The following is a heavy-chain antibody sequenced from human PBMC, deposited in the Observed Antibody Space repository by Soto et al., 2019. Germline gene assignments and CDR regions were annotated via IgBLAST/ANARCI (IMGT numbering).Heavy chain of an antibody. CDR3: ARLQLGTDIFDY. CDR1: GYTFIKYG. V-gene: IGHV1-18*01. D-gene: IGHD1-1*01. Sequence: QVQLVQSGAEVKKPGASVKVSCKASGYTFIKYGFTWVRQAPGQGLEWMGWISPYTGNTNYAHKLQGRVTMTTDTSTSTAYMELRSLRSDDTAMYYCARLQLGTDIFDYWGQGTLVTVSS. CDR2: ISPYTGNT. J-gene: IGHJ4*02.